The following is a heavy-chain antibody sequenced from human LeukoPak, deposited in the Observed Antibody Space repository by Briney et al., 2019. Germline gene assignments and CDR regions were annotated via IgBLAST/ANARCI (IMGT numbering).Heavy chain of an antibody. V-gene: IGHV4-34*01. D-gene: IGHD3-22*01. CDR1: GGSFSGYY. CDR3: ARSNYYDSSGYHDWFDP. Sequence: SETLSLTCAVYGGSFSGYYWSWIRQPPGKGLEWIGEINHSGSTNYNPSLKSRVTISVDTSKNQFSLKLSSVTAADTAVYYCARSNYYDSSGYHDWFDPWGQGTLVTVSS. J-gene: IGHJ5*02. CDR2: INHSGST.